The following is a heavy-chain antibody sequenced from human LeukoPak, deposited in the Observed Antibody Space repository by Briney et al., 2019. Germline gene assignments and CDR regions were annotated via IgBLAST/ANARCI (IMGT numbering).Heavy chain of an antibody. CDR3: AKGGLRSEYYFDY. V-gene: IGHV3-30*18. J-gene: IGHJ4*02. D-gene: IGHD1-26*01. CDR2: ISYDGSNK. CDR1: GFTFSSYG. Sequence: TGGSLRLSCAASGFTFSSYGMHWVCQAPGKGLEWVAVISYDGSNKYYADSVKGRFTISRDNSKNTLYLQMNSLRAEDTAVYYCAKGGLRSEYYFDYWGQGTLVTVSS.